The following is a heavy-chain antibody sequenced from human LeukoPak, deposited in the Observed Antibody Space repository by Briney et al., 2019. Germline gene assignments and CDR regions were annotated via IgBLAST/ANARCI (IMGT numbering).Heavy chain of an antibody. D-gene: IGHD3-22*01. CDR3: ARDYYDSSGYDTCYYYYGMDV. J-gene: IGHJ6*02. Sequence: ASVKVSCKASGYTFTGYYMHWVRQAPGQGLEWMGWMNPNSGNTGYAQKFQGRVTMTRNTSISTAYMELSSLRSEDTAVYYCARDYYDSSGYDTCYYYYGMDVWGQGTTVTVSS. CDR1: GYTFTGYY. CDR2: MNPNSGNT. V-gene: IGHV1-8*02.